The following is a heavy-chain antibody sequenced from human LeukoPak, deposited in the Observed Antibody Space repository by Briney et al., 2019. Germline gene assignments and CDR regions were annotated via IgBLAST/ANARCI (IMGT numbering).Heavy chain of an antibody. CDR3: AKGGDTVTTDIYYFDY. CDR2: ISYDGSNK. V-gene: IGHV3-30*04. D-gene: IGHD4-17*01. CDR1: GFTFSSYA. Sequence: GGSLRLSCAASGFTFSSYAMHWVRQAPGKGLEWVAVISYDGSNKYYADSVKGRFTISRDNSKNTLYLQMNSLRAEDTAVYYCAKGGDTVTTDIYYFDYWGQGTLVTVSS. J-gene: IGHJ4*02.